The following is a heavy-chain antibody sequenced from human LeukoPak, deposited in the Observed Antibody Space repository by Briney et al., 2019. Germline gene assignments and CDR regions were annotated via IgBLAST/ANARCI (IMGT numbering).Heavy chain of an antibody. Sequence: GGSLRLSCAASGFTFSNAWMSWVRQAPGKGLEWVGRIKSQTDGGTTDYAAPVKGRFTISRDDSKNTLYLQMNSLKTEDTAVYYCTTNPGDYSDYWGQGTLVTVSS. V-gene: IGHV3-15*01. CDR3: TTNPGDYSDY. CDR2: IKSQTDGGTT. J-gene: IGHJ4*02. CDR1: GFTFSNAW.